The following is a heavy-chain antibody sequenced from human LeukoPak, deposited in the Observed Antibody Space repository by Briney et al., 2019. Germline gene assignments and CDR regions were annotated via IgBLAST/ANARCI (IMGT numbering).Heavy chain of an antibody. D-gene: IGHD4-23*01. CDR3: ARVHGYYTGIYYFDF. CDR2: ISTSNGNT. Sequence: ASVRVSCKTSGYTFTSYGIAWVRQAPGQGLEWMGWISTSNGNTKYVENFQGRVAMTTDTSTSTAYIEVRSLRSDDTALDYCARVHGYYTGIYYFDFWGQGSLVTVSS. J-gene: IGHJ4*02. CDR1: GYTFTSYG. V-gene: IGHV1-18*01.